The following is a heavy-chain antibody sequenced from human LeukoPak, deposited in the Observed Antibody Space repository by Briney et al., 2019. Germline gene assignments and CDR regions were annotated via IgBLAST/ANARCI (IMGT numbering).Heavy chain of an antibody. Sequence: GWSLRLSCAASGFTFSSYWMSWVRQAPGKGLEWVANIKQDGSEKYYVDSVKGRFTISRDNAKNSLYLQMNSLRAEDTAVYYCARGVDCSSTSCPYYFDYWGQGTLVTVSS. CDR3: ARGVDCSSTSCPYYFDY. CDR2: IKQDGSEK. D-gene: IGHD2-2*01. CDR1: GFTFSSYW. J-gene: IGHJ4*02. V-gene: IGHV3-7*01.